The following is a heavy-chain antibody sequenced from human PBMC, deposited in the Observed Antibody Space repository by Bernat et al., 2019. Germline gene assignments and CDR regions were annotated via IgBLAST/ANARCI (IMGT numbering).Heavy chain of an antibody. CDR2: IKSKTEGGTT. CDR3: TTGEPAVAGTYYWYFDL. D-gene: IGHD6-19*01. J-gene: IGHJ2*01. CDR1: GFTFSNAW. Sequence: EVQLVESGGGLVKPGGSLRLSCAASGFTFSNAWVNWVRQAPGKGLEWVGRIKSKTEGGTTDYAAPVKCRFTISRDDSKNTLYLQMDSLKTEDTAVYYCTTGEPAVAGTYYWYFDLWGRGTLVTVSS. V-gene: IGHV3-15*07.